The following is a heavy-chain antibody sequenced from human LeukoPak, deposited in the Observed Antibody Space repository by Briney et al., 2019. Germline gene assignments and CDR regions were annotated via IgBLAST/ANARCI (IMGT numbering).Heavy chain of an antibody. CDR1: GFTFSSYD. CDR3: ARGDSSWSYYYYGMDV. V-gene: IGHV3-13*01. CDR2: IGTAGDT. D-gene: IGHD6-13*01. J-gene: IGHJ6*02. Sequence: GGSLRLSCAASGFTFSSYDMHWVRQATGKGLEWVSGIGTAGDTYYPGSVKGRFTFSRENAKNSLYLQMNSLRAGDTAVYFCARGDSSWSYYYYGMDVWGQGTTVTVSS.